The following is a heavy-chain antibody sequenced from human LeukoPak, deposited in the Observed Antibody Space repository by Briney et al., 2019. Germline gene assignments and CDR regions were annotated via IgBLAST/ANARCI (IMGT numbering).Heavy chain of an antibody. CDR3: ARDLGSNYVSFDY. V-gene: IGHV4-4*07. CDR2: IHTSGIT. CDR1: GGSISSHY. Sequence: PSETLSLTCTVSGGSISSHYWSWLRQPAGKGLEYIGRIHTSGITNYNPSLKSRVTMSGDTSKNQFYLNLRSVTAADTAVDYCARDLGSNYVSFDYWGQGSLVTVSS. J-gene: IGHJ4*02. D-gene: IGHD1-26*01.